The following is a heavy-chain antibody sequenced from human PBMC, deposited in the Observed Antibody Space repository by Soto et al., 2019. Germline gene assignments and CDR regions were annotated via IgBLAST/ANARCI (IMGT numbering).Heavy chain of an antibody. J-gene: IGHJ4*02. D-gene: IGHD3-3*01. V-gene: IGHV1-46*03. CDR3: ARESPRATPWQGPDDFWSGYSPPGDY. CDR1: GYTFTSYY. CDR2: INPSGGST. Sequence: GASVKVSCKASGYTFTSYYMHRVRQAPGQGLEWMGIINPSGGSTSYAQKFQGRVTMTRDTSTSTVYMELSSLRSEDTAVYYCARESPRATPWQGPDDFWSGYSPPGDYWGQGTLVTVSS.